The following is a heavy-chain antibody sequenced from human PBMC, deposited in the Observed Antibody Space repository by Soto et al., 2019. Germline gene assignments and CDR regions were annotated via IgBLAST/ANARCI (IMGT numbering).Heavy chain of an antibody. CDR1: GGSISSGGYY. Sequence: SETLSLTCTVSGGSISSGGYYWSWIRQHPGKGLEWIGYIYYSGSTYYNPSLKSRVTISVDTSKNQFSLKLSSVTAADTAVYYCARVSVTTYFLLYYFDYWGQGTLVTVSS. V-gene: IGHV4-31*03. J-gene: IGHJ4*02. CDR2: IYYSGST. CDR3: ARVSVTTYFLLYYFDY. D-gene: IGHD4-17*01.